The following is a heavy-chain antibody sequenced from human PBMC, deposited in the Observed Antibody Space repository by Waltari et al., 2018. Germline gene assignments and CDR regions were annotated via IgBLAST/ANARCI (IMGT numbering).Heavy chain of an antibody. CDR3: ARGPYCSSTSCYIRAKGKYYFDY. V-gene: IGHV4-4*07. CDR1: GGSISSYY. Sequence: QVQLQESGPGLVKPSETLSLTCTVSGGSISSYYWSWIRQPAGKGLEWIGRIYTSGSTNYNPSLKSRVTMSVDTSKNQFSLKLSSVTAADTAVYYCARGPYCSSTSCYIRAKGKYYFDYWAREPWSPSPQ. CDR2: IYTSGST. D-gene: IGHD2-2*02. J-gene: IGHJ4*02.